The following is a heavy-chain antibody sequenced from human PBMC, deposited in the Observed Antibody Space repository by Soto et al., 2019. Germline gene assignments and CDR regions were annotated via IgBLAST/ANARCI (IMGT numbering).Heavy chain of an antibody. CDR1: GHTLTELS. J-gene: IGHJ4*02. D-gene: IGHD1-1*01. V-gene: IGHV1-24*01. CDR3: AAGGTRWLPSPFDY. Sequence: VQLGQSGAEVKKPGASVKVSCKVSGHTLTELSMHWVRLAPGKGLEWMGGSDPEDGETISAQKFQGRVTMTEDTSTDSTYLELSSLRSEDTAVYYCAAGGTRWLPSPFDYWGQGTLVTISS. CDR2: SDPEDGET.